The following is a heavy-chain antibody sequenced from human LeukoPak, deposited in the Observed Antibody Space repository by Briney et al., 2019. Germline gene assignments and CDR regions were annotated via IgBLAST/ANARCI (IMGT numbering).Heavy chain of an antibody. CDR3: ARRAYSSGYYYFDY. CDR1: GVSITSHY. Sequence: PSETLSLTCTVSGVSITSHYWNWIRQPPGKGLEWIGYIYYSGSTIYNPSLKSRVTISVDTSKNQFSLKLSSVTAADTAVYYCARRAYSSGYYYFDYWGQGTLVTVSS. V-gene: IGHV4-59*11. J-gene: IGHJ4*02. D-gene: IGHD3-22*01. CDR2: IYYSGST.